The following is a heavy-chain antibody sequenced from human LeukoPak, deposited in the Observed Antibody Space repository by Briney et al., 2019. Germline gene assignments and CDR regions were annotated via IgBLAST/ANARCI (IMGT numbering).Heavy chain of an antibody. CDR1: GYSFISYW. CDR2: IYPGDSDT. Sequence: GESLKISCKGSGYSFISYWIGWVRQMPGKGLEWMGIIYPGDSDTRYSPSFQGQVTISADKSISTAYLQWSSLKASDTAMYYCARHPTSLLGYYYGMDVWGQGTTVTVSS. V-gene: IGHV5-51*01. D-gene: IGHD2-15*01. CDR3: ARHPTSLLGYYYGMDV. J-gene: IGHJ6*02.